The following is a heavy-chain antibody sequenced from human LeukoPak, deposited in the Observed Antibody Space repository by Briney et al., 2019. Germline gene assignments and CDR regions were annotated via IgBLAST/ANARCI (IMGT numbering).Heavy chain of an antibody. Sequence: PGGSLRLSCAASGFTFDDYGMSWVRHPPGKGLEWVSGINWNGGSTGYADSVKGRFTISRDNAKNSLFLQMNSLRVEDTALYYCARRHTSGWEYFDYWGQGTLVTVSS. CDR3: ARRHTSGWEYFDY. V-gene: IGHV3-20*04. D-gene: IGHD6-19*01. J-gene: IGHJ4*02. CDR1: GFTFDDYG. CDR2: INWNGGST.